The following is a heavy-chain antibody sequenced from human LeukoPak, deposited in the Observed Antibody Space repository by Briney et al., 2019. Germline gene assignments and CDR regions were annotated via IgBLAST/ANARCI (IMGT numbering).Heavy chain of an antibody. V-gene: IGHV4-31*03. D-gene: IGHD4-23*01. J-gene: IGHJ1*01. CDR2: IYYSGST. CDR1: GGSISSGGYY. Sequence: SETLSLTCTVSGGSISSGGYYWSWIRQHPGKGLEWIGYIYYSGSTYYNPSLKSRVTISVDTSKNQFSLKLSSVTAADTAVYYCARATYGGYAEYFQHWGQGTLVTVSS. CDR3: ARATYGGYAEYFQH.